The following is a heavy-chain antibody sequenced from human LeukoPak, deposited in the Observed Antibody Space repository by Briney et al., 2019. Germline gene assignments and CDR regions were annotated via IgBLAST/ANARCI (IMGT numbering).Heavy chain of an antibody. CDR3: VRDGGVSGYDLLDY. V-gene: IGHV3-48*03. Sequence: GGSLRLSCAASGFTFSSYEMNWVRQAPGKGLEWVSYISSSGSTKYYEDSVKGRFTISRDNAKTSLYLQMNSLTAEDTAVYYCVRDGGVSGYDLLDYWGQGTLVTVSS. CDR1: GFTFSSYE. D-gene: IGHD5-12*01. J-gene: IGHJ4*02. CDR2: ISSSGSTK.